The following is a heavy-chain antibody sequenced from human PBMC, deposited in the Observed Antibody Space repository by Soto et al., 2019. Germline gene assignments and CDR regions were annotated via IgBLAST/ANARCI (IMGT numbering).Heavy chain of an antibody. J-gene: IGHJ3*02. V-gene: IGHV1-3*01. CDR1: GYTFTSYA. CDR2: INAGNGNT. Sequence: ASVKVSCKASGYTFTSYAMHWVRQAPGQRLEWMGWINAGNGNTKYSQKFQGRVTITRDTSASTAYMELSSLRSEDTAVYYCARGYDILTGYSAFDIWGQGTMVTVSS. D-gene: IGHD3-9*01. CDR3: ARGYDILTGYSAFDI.